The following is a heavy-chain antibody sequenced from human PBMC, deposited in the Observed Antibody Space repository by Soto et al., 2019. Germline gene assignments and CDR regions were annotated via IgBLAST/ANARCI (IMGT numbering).Heavy chain of an antibody. CDR2: FDPEDGET. V-gene: IGHV1-24*01. Sequence: ASVKVSCKVSGYTLTELSMHWLRQAPGKGLEWMGGFDPEDGETIYAQKFQGRVTMTEDTSTDTAYMELSSLRSEDTAVYYCATDRGTTVTPRGGYFDLWGRGTLVTVSS. D-gene: IGHD4-4*01. J-gene: IGHJ2*01. CDR3: ATDRGTTVTPRGGYFDL. CDR1: GYTLTELS.